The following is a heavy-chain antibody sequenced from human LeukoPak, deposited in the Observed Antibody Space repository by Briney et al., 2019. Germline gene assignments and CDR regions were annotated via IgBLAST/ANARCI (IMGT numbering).Heavy chain of an antibody. CDR3: ANWGMYSSSWPFDY. D-gene: IGHD6-13*01. V-gene: IGHV3-23*01. CDR1: GFTFSRYA. Sequence: GGSLRLPCAVSGFTFSRYAMSWVRQAPGKGLEWVSAISGSGGSTYYADSVKGRFTISRDNSKNTLYLQMNSLRAEDTAVYYCANWGMYSSSWPFDYWGQGTLVTVSS. J-gene: IGHJ4*02. CDR2: ISGSGGST.